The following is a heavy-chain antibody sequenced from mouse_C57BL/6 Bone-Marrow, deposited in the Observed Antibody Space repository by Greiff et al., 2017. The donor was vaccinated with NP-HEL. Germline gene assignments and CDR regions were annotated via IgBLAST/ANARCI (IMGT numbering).Heavy chain of an antibody. CDR3: AIYYYSNYVGFAY. Sequence: VQLQQSVAELVRPGASVKLSCTASGFNIKNTYMHWVKQRPEQGLEWIGRIDPANGNTKYAPKFQGKATITADTSSNTAYLQLSSLTSEDTAIYYCAIYYYSNYVGFAYWGQGTLVTVSA. D-gene: IGHD2-5*01. CDR2: IDPANGNT. CDR1: GFNIKNTY. V-gene: IGHV14-3*01. J-gene: IGHJ3*01.